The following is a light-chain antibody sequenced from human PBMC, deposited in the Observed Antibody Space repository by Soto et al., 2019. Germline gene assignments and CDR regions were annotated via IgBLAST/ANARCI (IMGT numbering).Light chain of an antibody. J-gene: IGLJ1*01. CDR3: CSYAGSEV. CDR1: SSDVGGYNY. CDR2: EGS. V-gene: IGLV2-23*01. Sequence: QSALTQPASVSGSPGQSITISCTGTSSDVGGYNYVSWYQQHPGKAPKLMIYEGSKRPSGVSNRFSGSKSGNTASLTISGLQAEDEADYYCCSYAGSEVFGTGTQLTVL.